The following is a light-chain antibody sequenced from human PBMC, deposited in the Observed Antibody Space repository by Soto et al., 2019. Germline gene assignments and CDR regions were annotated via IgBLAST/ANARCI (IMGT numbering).Light chain of an antibody. CDR2: GAS. CDR1: QSVSKN. J-gene: IGKJ5*01. Sequence: EIVMTQSPATLSVSPGERATLFCRASQSVSKNFAWYQQKPGQAPRLLVYGASTRATGVPDRFSGSGSGTDFTLTISRLEPEDFAVYYCQQYENSPITFGQGTRLEIK. CDR3: QQYENSPIT. V-gene: IGKV3-15*01.